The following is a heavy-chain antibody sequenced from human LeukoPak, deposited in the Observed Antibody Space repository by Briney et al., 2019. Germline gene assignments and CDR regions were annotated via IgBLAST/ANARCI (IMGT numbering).Heavy chain of an antibody. CDR1: GGSFSGYY. CDR2: INHSGST. J-gene: IGHJ5*02. Sequence: SETLSLTCAVYGGSFSGYYWSWNRQPPGKGLEWIGEINHSGSTNYNPSLKSRVTISVDTSKNQFSLKLSSVTAADTAVYYCARGPRYVWGSYRFNNWFDPWGQGTLVTVSS. CDR3: ARGPRYVWGSYRFNNWFDP. V-gene: IGHV4-34*01. D-gene: IGHD3-16*02.